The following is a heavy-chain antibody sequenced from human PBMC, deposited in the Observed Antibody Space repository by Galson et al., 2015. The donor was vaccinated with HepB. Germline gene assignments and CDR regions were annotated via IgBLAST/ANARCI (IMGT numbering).Heavy chain of an antibody. V-gene: IGHV3-11*05. Sequence: SLRLSCAASGFTFSDYYMSWIRQAPGKGLEWVSYISSSSSYTNYADSVKGRFTISRDNAKNSLYLQMNSLRAEDTAVYYCARVAVAGAQYYGMDVWGQGTTVTVSS. CDR1: GFTFSDYY. D-gene: IGHD6-19*01. CDR2: ISSSSSYT. CDR3: ARVAVAGAQYYGMDV. J-gene: IGHJ6*02.